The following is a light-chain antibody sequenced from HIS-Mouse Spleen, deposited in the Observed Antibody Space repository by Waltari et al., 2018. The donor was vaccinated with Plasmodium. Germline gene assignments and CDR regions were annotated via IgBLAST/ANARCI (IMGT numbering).Light chain of an antibody. V-gene: IGLV3-25*03. CDR2: KDS. J-gene: IGLJ2*01. CDR1: ALPNQY. Sequence: SYELTQPPSVSVSPGQTARITCPGDALPNQYDYWYQQKQGQAPVLVIYKDSERTSGIPERFSGSSSGTTVTLTISGVQAEDEADYYCQSADSSGTYRVFGGGTKLTVL. CDR3: QSADSSGTYRV.